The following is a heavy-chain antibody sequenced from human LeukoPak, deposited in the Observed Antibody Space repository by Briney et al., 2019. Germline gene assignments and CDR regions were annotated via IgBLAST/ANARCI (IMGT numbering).Heavy chain of an antibody. CDR2: VSGRGDST. D-gene: IGHD6-19*01. CDR1: GFTFTSYA. V-gene: IGHV3-23*01. J-gene: IGHJ3*02. CDR3: AKEGHIAEADGLGALDI. Sequence: GGSLRLSCTASGFTFTSYAMAWVRQAPGKGLESVSGVSGRGDSTFYADSVKGRFTISRDNSRSTLFLQMNSLRVEDTAIYYCAKEGHIAEADGLGALDIWGQGTMVTVSS.